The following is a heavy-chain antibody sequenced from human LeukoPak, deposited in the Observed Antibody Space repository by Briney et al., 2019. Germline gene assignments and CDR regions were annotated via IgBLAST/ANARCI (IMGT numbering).Heavy chain of an antibody. CDR1: GFTFAEYS. J-gene: IGHJ4*02. CDR3: TKEHSSGWPTIDC. Sequence: GGSLRLSCSASGFTFAEYSMHWVRQAPGKGLEWVSVINRNGRAIQYADSVKGRFIISRDNSKNSLYLQMNSLRTEDTALYYCTKEHSSGWPTIDCWGQGTLVTVSS. V-gene: IGHV3-43*01. D-gene: IGHD6-19*01. CDR2: INRNGRAI.